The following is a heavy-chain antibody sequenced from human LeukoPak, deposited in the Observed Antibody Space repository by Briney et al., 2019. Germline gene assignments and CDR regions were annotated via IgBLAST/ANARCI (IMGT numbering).Heavy chain of an antibody. V-gene: IGHV4-4*09. J-gene: IGHJ4*02. CDR2: LFTPGST. D-gene: IGHD5-12*01. CDR3: ARFGSGYPYYLDN. CDR1: GAYIGAYY. Sequence: PSETLSLTCAVSGAYIGAYYLTWIRQPPGGGLEWIGHLFTPGSTDYNPSLTSRVTISVDSSKNQFSLTLRSVTAADTAGYFCARFGSGYPYYLDNWGQGTLVIVSS.